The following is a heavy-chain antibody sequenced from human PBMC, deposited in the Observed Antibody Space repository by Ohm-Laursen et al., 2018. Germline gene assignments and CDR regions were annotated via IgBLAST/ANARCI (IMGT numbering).Heavy chain of an antibody. CDR2: ISSSGSTI. CDR1: GFTFSDYY. Sequence: SLRLSCAASGFTFSDYYMSWIRQAPGKGLEWVSYISSSGSTIYYADSVKGRFTISRDNAKNSLYLQMNSLRAEDTAVYYCARVTRTTMVRGVYFYYWGQGTLVTVSS. V-gene: IGHV3-11*01. D-gene: IGHD3-10*01. J-gene: IGHJ4*02. CDR3: ARVTRTTMVRGVYFYY.